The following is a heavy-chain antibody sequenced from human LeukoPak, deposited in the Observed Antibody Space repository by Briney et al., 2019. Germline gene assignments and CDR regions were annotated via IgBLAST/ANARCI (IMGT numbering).Heavy chain of an antibody. Sequence: PGRSLRLSCAASGFIFRNYGMHWVRRAPGKGLEWVAVISIDGSEKYYADSVKGRFTISRDNSKNTLYLQMNSLRGDDTAVYYCANPQSRGYDYLDYWGQGTLVTVSS. CDR1: GFIFRNYG. J-gene: IGHJ4*02. V-gene: IGHV3-30*18. CDR3: ANPQSRGYDYLDY. CDR2: ISIDGSEK. D-gene: IGHD5-12*01.